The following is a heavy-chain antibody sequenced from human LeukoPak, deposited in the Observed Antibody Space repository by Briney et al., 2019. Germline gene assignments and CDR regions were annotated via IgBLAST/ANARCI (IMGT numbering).Heavy chain of an antibody. V-gene: IGHV1-8*01. Sequence: ASVKVSCKASGNTFTNNDIIWVRQATGQGLEWMGWMNPYNGDTGYAQKFQGRVTLTRDTSTTTAYMELSGLKPDDSAVYYCATSSVDVTVSFFDPWGQGSLVTVSS. CDR2: MNPYNGDT. CDR3: ATSSVDVTVSFFDP. D-gene: IGHD2-21*02. CDR1: GNTFTNND. J-gene: IGHJ5*02.